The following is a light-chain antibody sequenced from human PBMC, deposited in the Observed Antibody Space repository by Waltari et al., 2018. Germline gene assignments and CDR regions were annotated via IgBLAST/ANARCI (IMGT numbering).Light chain of an antibody. V-gene: IGKV3-11*01. Sequence: IVLTQSPATLSSSPGARATLSRRASQGVSSYLAWYQQRPGQAPRLLIYDASNRATGIPGRFSGSGSGTDFTLTISSLEPEDFAVYYCQQRSNWPITFGQGTRLEIK. J-gene: IGKJ5*01. CDR2: DAS. CDR3: QQRSNWPIT. CDR1: QGVSSY.